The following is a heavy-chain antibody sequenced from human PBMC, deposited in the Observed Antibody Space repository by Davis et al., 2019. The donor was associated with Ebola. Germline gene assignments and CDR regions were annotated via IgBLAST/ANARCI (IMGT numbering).Heavy chain of an antibody. V-gene: IGHV4-61*08. D-gene: IGHD4-17*01. Sequence: PSETLSLTCTVSGGSISSGDYYWSWIRQPPGKGLEWIGYIYSSGSTNYNPSLKSRVTMSVDTSKNQFSLRLSSVTAADTAVYYCASGPVTTVTSAAGTNYYFYYMDVWGKGTTVTVSS. J-gene: IGHJ6*03. CDR2: IYSSGST. CDR1: GGSISSGDYY. CDR3: ASGPVTTVTSAAGTNYYFYYMDV.